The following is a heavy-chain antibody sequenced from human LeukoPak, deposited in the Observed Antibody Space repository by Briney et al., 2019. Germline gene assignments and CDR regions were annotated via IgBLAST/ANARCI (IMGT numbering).Heavy chain of an antibody. CDR1: GFTFSSFS. CDR3: ARGCCSGSYYSYYYYYYMDV. Sequence: GGSLRLSCAASGFTFSSFSMNWVRQAPGKGLEWVSYISSSSSTIYYADSVKGRFTISRDNAKNSLYLQMNSLRAEDTAVYYCARGCCSGSYYSYYYYYYMDVWGKGTTVTVSS. J-gene: IGHJ6*03. V-gene: IGHV3-48*01. D-gene: IGHD1-26*01. CDR2: ISSSSSTI.